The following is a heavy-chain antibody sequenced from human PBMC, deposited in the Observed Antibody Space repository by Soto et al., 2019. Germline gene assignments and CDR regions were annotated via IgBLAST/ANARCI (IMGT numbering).Heavy chain of an antibody. D-gene: IGHD3-9*01. CDR2: IYYSGST. CDR1: GGSISSSSYY. V-gene: IGHV4-39*01. Sequence: QLQLQESGPGLVKPSETLSLTCTVSGGSISSSSYYWGWIRQPPGKGLEWIGSIYYSGSTYYNPSLKSRVTISVDTSKNQCTLQLSSVTPADTAVYYCASRGVRYFHWLSGRGYSWFDPWGQGTLVTVSS. J-gene: IGHJ5*02. CDR3: ASRGVRYFHWLSGRGYSWFDP.